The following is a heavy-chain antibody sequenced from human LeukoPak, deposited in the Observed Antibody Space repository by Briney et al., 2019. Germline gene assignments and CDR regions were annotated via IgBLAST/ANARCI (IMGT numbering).Heavy chain of an antibody. CDR1: GGSISSYY. D-gene: IGHD3-22*01. J-gene: IGHJ4*02. CDR2: IYYSGST. Sequence: SETLSLTCTVSGGSISSYYWSWIRQPPGKGLEWIGYIYYSGSTNYNPSLKSRVTISVDTSKNQFSLKLSSVTAADTAVYYCARLGYYYDSSGRRKQFDYWGQGTLVTVSS. V-gene: IGHV4-59*12. CDR3: ARLGYYYDSSGRRKQFDY.